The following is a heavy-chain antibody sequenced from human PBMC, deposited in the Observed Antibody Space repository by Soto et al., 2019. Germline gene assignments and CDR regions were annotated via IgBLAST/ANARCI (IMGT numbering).Heavy chain of an antibody. V-gene: IGHV3-48*02. CDR3: TRDPHAIDF. Sequence: EVQLVESGGGLVQPGGSLRLSCAASGFTFNTYSMNWVRQTPEKGLEWVAYITSGSTRILYADSVRGRFTISRDNANDTMYLQMTSLRDEDTAMYYCTRDPHAIDFWGQGTRVIVSS. CDR1: GFTFNTYS. D-gene: IGHD2-2*01. CDR2: ITSGSTRI. J-gene: IGHJ4*02.